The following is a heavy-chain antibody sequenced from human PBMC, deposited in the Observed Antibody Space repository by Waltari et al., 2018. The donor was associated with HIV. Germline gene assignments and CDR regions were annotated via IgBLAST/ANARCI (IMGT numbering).Heavy chain of an antibody. J-gene: IGHJ3*01. CDR1: GYRFISPS. V-gene: IGHV1-18*04. CDR2: IGASNGNT. D-gene: IGHD2-21*01. Sequence: QVQLVQSGDEVTKPGTSVTVSCETSGYRFISPSPNSVRQAPGQGLEWMGWIGASNGNTKYAEKFQARLTLTTDTITNIAYLELRNLRSDDTAIYYCARGIHIMVVSAPMAFDVWGQGTLVTVSS. CDR3: ARGIHIMVVSAPMAFDV.